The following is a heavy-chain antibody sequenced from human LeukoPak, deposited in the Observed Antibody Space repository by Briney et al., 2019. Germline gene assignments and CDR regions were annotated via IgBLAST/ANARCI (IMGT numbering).Heavy chain of an antibody. D-gene: IGHD3-10*01. CDR2: IYSGGST. J-gene: IGHJ4*02. Sequence: GGSLRLSCAASGFTVSSNYMNWVRQAPGKGLEWVSVIYSGGSTYYADSVKGRFTISRDNSKNTLYLQMNSLRAEDTGVYYCARDGEHVLAHDYWGQGTLVTVSS. CDR1: GFTVSSNY. V-gene: IGHV3-53*01. CDR3: ARDGEHVLAHDY.